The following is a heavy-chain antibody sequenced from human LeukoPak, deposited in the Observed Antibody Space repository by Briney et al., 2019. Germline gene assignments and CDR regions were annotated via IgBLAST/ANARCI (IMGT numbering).Heavy chain of an antibody. CDR3: ARGSGYRYYFDY. CDR1: GGSISSGSYY. Sequence: SQTLSLTCTVSGGSISSGSYYWSWIRQPAGQGLEWIGRIYTSGSTNYNPSLKSRVTISVDTYKNQFSLKLSSVTAADTAVYYCARGSGYRYYFDYWGQGTLVTVSS. CDR2: IYTSGST. V-gene: IGHV4-61*02. D-gene: IGHD3-3*01. J-gene: IGHJ4*02.